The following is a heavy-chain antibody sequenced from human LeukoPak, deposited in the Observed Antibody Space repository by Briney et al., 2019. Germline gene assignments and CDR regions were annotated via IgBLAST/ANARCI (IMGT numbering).Heavy chain of an antibody. V-gene: IGHV3-30*18. Sequence: GGSLRLSCVASGFTFSSYGMHWVRQAPGKGLEWVAVMSYDGSNKYYAASVKGRFTISRDESKNTVYLEMNSLRAEDTAVYYCAKDLAYYGSGSYGASQPAYYFYYGMDVWGQGTTVTVSS. J-gene: IGHJ6*02. CDR3: AKDLAYYGSGSYGASQPAYYFYYGMDV. CDR2: MSYDGSNK. D-gene: IGHD3-10*01. CDR1: GFTFSSYG.